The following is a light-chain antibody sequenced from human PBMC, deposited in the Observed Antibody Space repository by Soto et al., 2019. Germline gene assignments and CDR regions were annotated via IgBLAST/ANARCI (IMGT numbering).Light chain of an antibody. CDR3: AAWDDSLSGLYV. CDR1: SSNIGSNY. V-gene: IGLV1-47*01. Sequence: QSVLTQPPSASGTPGQRVTISCSGSSSNIGSNYVYWYQQLPGTAPKLLIYRNNQRPSGVPDRFSGSKSGTSVSLAISGLRSEDEADYYCAAWDDSLSGLYVFGTGTKVTVL. CDR2: RNN. J-gene: IGLJ1*01.